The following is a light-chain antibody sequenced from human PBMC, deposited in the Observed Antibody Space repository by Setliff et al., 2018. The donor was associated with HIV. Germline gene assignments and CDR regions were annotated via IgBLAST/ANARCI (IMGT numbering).Light chain of an antibody. CDR2: EVS. CDR1: SSDVGGYNY. CDR3: SSYTSSSTEV. Sequence: ALAQPASVSGSPGQSITISCTGTSSDVGGYNYVSWYQQHPGKAPKLMIYEVSNRPSGVSNRFSGSKSGNTASLTISGLQAEDEADYYCSSYTSSSTEVFGTGTKVTVL. V-gene: IGLV2-14*01. J-gene: IGLJ1*01.